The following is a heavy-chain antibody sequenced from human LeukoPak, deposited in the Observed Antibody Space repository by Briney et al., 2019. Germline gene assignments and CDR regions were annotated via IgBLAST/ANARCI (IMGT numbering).Heavy chain of an antibody. D-gene: IGHD6-13*01. CDR2: IYYSGTT. J-gene: IGHJ4*02. CDR3: ARLNVLSGSPLHHFDH. Sequence: SETLSLTCTVSGGSITNFYGGWIRQSPGKGLELIGYIYYSGTTNYSPSLKSRVSISVDTSKKQFSLKLSSVTAADTAVYYCARLNVLSGSPLHHFDHWGQGTLVTVSA. CDR1: GGSITNFY. V-gene: IGHV4-59*01.